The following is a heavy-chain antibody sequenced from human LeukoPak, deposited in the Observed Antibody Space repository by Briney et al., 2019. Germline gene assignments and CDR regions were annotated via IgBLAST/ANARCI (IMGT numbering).Heavy chain of an antibody. CDR1: GYTFTNNY. J-gene: IGHJ5*02. D-gene: IGHD3-10*01. V-gene: IGHV1-46*01. Sequence: ASVKVSCKASGYTFTNNYMHWVRQAPGQGLEWMAVINPSGTTTTYARKFQGRLTLTRDMSTTTDYMELSSLTSEDTAMYYCARDRSVEDRAWWFDPWGQGTLVTVSS. CDR3: ARDRSVEDRAWWFDP. CDR2: INPSGTTT.